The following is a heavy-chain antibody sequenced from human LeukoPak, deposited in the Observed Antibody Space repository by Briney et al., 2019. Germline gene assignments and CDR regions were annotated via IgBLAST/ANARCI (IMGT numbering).Heavy chain of an antibody. Sequence: SETLSLTCSVSGGSITNYYWSWIRQSPGKGLEWIGFIYNTGRTNYDPSLQSRVTMSIDTSKNQFSLKLSSVTAADTAVYYCARQGELAIDYWGQGTLVTVSS. CDR3: ARQGELAIDY. D-gene: IGHD1-26*01. CDR2: IYNTGRT. J-gene: IGHJ4*02. CDR1: GGSITNYY. V-gene: IGHV4-59*08.